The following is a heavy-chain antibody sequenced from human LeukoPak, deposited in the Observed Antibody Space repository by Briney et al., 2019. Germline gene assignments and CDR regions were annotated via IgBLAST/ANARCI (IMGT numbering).Heavy chain of an antibody. CDR3: ARDRGGLTYGKDI. J-gene: IGHJ6*02. Sequence: PSETLSLTCAVSGDSFSSNYWWNWARQSPGKGLEWIGEIYHSGTTNYNPSLKSRVSISLDKSKNQLSLKVNSVTAADTAVYYCARDRGGLTYGKDIWGQGTTVTVSS. CDR1: GDSFSSNYW. CDR2: IYHSGTT. D-gene: IGHD2-15*01. V-gene: IGHV4-4*02.